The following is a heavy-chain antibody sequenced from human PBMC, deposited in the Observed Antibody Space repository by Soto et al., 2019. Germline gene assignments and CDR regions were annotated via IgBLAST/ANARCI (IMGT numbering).Heavy chain of an antibody. Sequence: EVQLVESGGDLVQPGGSLRLSCVASGFTFSDHYMDWVRQAPGKGLEWVGRARNKANGYTTEYAASVKGRFIISSDDSKNSLYLQMNSLKTEDTAVYYFARELMTTVTFFDFWGQGTLVTVSS. CDR1: GFTFSDHY. J-gene: IGHJ4*02. CDR2: ARNKANGYTT. V-gene: IGHV3-72*01. D-gene: IGHD4-17*01. CDR3: ARELMTTVTFFDF.